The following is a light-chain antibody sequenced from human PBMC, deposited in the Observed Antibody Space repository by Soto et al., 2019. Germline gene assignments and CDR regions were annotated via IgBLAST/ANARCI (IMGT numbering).Light chain of an antibody. CDR1: QSISSW. V-gene: IGKV1-5*03. Sequence: DIQMTQSPSTLSASVGDRVTVICRASQSISSWLAWYQQKPGKAPKLLIYKASSLESGVPSRFSGSGSGTEFTLTISSLQPDDFATYYCQQYNSYSFGGGTKVDI. J-gene: IGKJ4*01. CDR3: QQYNSYS. CDR2: KAS.